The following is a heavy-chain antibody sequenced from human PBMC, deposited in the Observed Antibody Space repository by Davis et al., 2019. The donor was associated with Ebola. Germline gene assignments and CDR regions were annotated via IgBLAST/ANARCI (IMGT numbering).Heavy chain of an antibody. CDR3: ARLRISTSSYYYGMDV. CDR2: IYPGDSDN. CDR1: GYSFTSYW. D-gene: IGHD2-2*01. Sequence: GASLKISCKGSGYSFTSYWIGWVRQMPGKGVEWVGIIYPGDSDNRYSPSFQGQITISADKSISTAYLQWSSLKASDTAMYYCARLRISTSSYYYGMDVWDQGTTVTLSS. J-gene: IGHJ6*02. V-gene: IGHV5-51*01.